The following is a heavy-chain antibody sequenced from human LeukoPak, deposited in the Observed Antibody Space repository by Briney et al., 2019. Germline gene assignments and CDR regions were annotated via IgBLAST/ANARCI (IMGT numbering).Heavy chain of an antibody. V-gene: IGHV1-2*02. D-gene: IGHD3-22*01. Sequence: GASVTVSCKASGYTFTGYYMHWVRQAPGQGLEWMGWINPNSGGTNYAQKFQGRVTMTRDTSISTAYMELSRLRSDDTAVYYCARHSSGIDAFDIWGQGTMVTVSS. CDR3: ARHSSGIDAFDI. CDR2: INPNSGGT. CDR1: GYTFTGYY. J-gene: IGHJ3*02.